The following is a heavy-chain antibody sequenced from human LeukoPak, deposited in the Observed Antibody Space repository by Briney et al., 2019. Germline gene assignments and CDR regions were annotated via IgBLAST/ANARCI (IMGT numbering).Heavy chain of an antibody. Sequence: PSETLSLTCTVSGDSISTYFWSWIRQPPGKGLEWIGYIYYSGSTNYNPSLKSRVTISVDTSKNQFSLKLSSVTAADTAVYYCARVYYGSGSYQTSDAFDIWGQGTMVTVSS. V-gene: IGHV4-59*01. CDR1: GDSISTYF. D-gene: IGHD3-10*01. J-gene: IGHJ3*02. CDR3: ARVYYGSGSYQTSDAFDI. CDR2: IYYSGST.